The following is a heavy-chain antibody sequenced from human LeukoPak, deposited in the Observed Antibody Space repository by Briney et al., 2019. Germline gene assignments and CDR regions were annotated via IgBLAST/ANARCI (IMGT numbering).Heavy chain of an antibody. CDR2: ISGSGEIT. CDR1: GFTFSDSA. Sequence: GGSLRLSCAASGFTFSDSAMNWVRQAPGKGLEWVSGISGSGEITYYADSVKGRFTISRDKSKNTLYLQMNSLRTEDTATYYCAKDVGFGSGSYYHFDYWGQGTLVTVSS. J-gene: IGHJ4*02. D-gene: IGHD3-10*01. CDR3: AKDVGFGSGSYYHFDY. V-gene: IGHV3-23*01.